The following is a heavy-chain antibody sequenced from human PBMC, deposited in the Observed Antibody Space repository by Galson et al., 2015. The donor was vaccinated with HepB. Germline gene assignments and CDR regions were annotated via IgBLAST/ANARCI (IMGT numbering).Heavy chain of an antibody. V-gene: IGHV6-1*01. J-gene: IGHJ5*02. CDR2: TYYRSKWYN. CDR1: GDSVPSNSAA. D-gene: IGHD6-13*01. CDR3: ARDWGQQLVSRRDWFDP. Sequence: CAISGDSVPSNSAAWNWIRQSPSRGLEWLGRTYYRSKWYNDYAVSVKSRITINPDTSKNQFSLQLNSVTPEDTAVYYCARDWGQQLVSRRDWFDPWGQGTLVTVSS.